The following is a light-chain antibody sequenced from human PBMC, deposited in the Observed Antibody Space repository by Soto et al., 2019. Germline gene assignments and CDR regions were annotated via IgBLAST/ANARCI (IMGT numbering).Light chain of an antibody. Sequence: QSALTQPRSISGSPGQSVTISCTGTSSDVGGYNYISWYQKYPGKAPRHLIYDVSKRPSGVPDRFSGSKSGNTASLTISELQAEDEADYYCCSHAGSFTLVFGGGTKLTVL. J-gene: IGLJ2*01. CDR2: DVS. CDR1: SSDVGGYNY. V-gene: IGLV2-11*01. CDR3: CSHAGSFTLV.